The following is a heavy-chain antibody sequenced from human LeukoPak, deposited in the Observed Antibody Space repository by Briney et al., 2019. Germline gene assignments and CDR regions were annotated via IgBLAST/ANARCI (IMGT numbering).Heavy chain of an antibody. V-gene: IGHV4-31*03. J-gene: IGHJ5*02. CDR1: GGSISSGGYY. D-gene: IGHD6-6*01. CDR3: ARAAARPFAWFDP. CDR2: IYYSGST. Sequence: SETLSLTCTVSGGSISSGGYYWSWIRQHPGKGLEWIGYIYYSGSTYYNPSLKSRVTISVDTSKNQFSLKLSSVTAADTAVYYCARAAARPFAWFDPWGQGTLVTVSS.